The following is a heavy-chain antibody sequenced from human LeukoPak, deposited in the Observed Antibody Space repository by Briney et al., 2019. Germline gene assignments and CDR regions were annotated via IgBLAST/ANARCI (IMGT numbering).Heavy chain of an antibody. CDR1: GFTFSSYW. D-gene: IGHD6-19*01. V-gene: IGHV3-7*01. J-gene: IGHJ5*02. CDR2: IKQDGSEK. CDR3: ARDSKQWLVKRFDP. Sequence: GGSLRLSCAASGFTFSSYWMSWVRQAPGKGLEWVANIKQDGSEKYYVDSVKGRFTISRDNAKNSLYLQMNSLRAEDTAVYYCARDSKQWLVKRFDPWGQGTLVTVSS.